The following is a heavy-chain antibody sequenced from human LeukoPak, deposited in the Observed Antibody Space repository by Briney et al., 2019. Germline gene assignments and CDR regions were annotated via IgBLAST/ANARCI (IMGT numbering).Heavy chain of an antibody. Sequence: PSQTLSLTCNVSGGSISSGSYYWSWIRQPAGKGLEWIGRIYTSGSTNYNPSLKGRVTISVDTSKNQFSLKLSSVTAADTAVYYCAGMLESDYGSGSSYDYWGQGTLVTVSS. V-gene: IGHV4-61*02. D-gene: IGHD3-10*01. CDR3: AGMLESDYGSGSSYDY. CDR2: IYTSGST. CDR1: GGSISSGSYY. J-gene: IGHJ4*02.